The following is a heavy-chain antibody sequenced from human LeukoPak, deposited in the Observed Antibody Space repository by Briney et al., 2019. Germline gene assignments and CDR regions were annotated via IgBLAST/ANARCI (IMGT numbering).Heavy chain of an antibody. Sequence: KPSETLSLTCTGSGCTISSLYWSWLRQAPGKGLMGFGNIYYSGSTNYNPSRKSRVTISVDTSKNQFSLKLSSVTAADTAVYYCARVPGDFWSGYPRAFDIWGQGTMVTVSS. J-gene: IGHJ3*02. CDR2: IYYSGST. D-gene: IGHD3-3*01. V-gene: IGHV4-59*11. CDR1: GCTISSLY. CDR3: ARVPGDFWSGYPRAFDI.